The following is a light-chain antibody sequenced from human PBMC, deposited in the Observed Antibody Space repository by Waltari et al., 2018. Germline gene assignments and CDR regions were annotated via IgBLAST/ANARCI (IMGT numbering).Light chain of an antibody. J-gene: IGKJ2*01. CDR3: QQYGRLPYT. CDR2: SAS. CDR1: QSVFSNY. Sequence: ETVLTQSPGTLSLSPGERVTLSCRASQSVFSNYLAWYKWRPGQTPSLLIYSASIRATGIPDRFSGSGSGTDFTLTITRLEPEDFAVYYCQQYGRLPYTFGQGTKLEIK. V-gene: IGKV3-20*01.